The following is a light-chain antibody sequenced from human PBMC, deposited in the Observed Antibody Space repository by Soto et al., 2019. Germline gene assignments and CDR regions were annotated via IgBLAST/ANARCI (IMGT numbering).Light chain of an antibody. CDR3: SSYTISSTYVV. V-gene: IGLV2-14*01. J-gene: IGLJ2*01. CDR2: EVR. Sequence: QSALTQPASVSGSPGQSITISCTGTNNDIGGYRYVSWYQQRPGKAPKLIIYEVRNRPSGVSDRFSASNSGNTASLTISGLQAEDEGDYYCSSYTISSTYVVFGGGTKLTVL. CDR1: NNDIGGYRY.